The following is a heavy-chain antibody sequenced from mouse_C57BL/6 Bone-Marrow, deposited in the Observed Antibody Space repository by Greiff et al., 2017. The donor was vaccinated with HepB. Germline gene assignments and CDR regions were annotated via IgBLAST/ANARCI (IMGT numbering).Heavy chain of an antibody. CDR1: GFSLTSYG. D-gene: IGHD1-1*01. J-gene: IGHJ3*01. CDR2: IWGVGST. Sequence: VKVVESGPGLVAPSQSLSITCTVSGFSLTSYGVDWVRQSPGKGLEWLGVIWGVGSTNYNSALKSRLSISKDNSKSQVFLKMNSLQTDDTAMYYCAIHYYGSSYGFAYWGQGTLVTVSA. V-gene: IGHV2-6*01. CDR3: AIHYYGSSYGFAY.